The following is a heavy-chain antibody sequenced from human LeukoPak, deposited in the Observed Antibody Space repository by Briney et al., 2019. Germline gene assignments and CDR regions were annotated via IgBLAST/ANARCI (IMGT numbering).Heavy chain of an antibody. CDR1: GDTFATYW. CDR2: IYPGDSRT. J-gene: IGHJ5*02. D-gene: IGHD2-2*01. Sequence: GESLKISCKGSGDTFATYWIGWGRQVPGKGLEWMGVIYPGDSRTRYNPSFQGQVTISVDKSISTAYLQWSSLKASDTAMYYCERRKFTSPWSDPWGQGTLVTVSS. V-gene: IGHV5-51*01. CDR3: ERRKFTSPWSDP.